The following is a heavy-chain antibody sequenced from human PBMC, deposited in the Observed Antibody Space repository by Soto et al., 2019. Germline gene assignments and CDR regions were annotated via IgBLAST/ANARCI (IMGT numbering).Heavy chain of an antibody. J-gene: IGHJ5*02. D-gene: IGHD1-26*01. CDR1: GFTFSSYW. V-gene: IGHV3-7*01. CDR2: IKQDGSEK. CDR3: VRDGRSYYGNWVAP. Sequence: DVQLVESGGGLVQPGGSLNLSCAASGFTFSSYWMTWVRQAPRKGLEWVANIKQDGSEKYYLDSVKGRFTISRDNAKKSLYLQMNSLRAEDTAVYYCVRDGRSYYGNWVAPWGQGTLVSVSS.